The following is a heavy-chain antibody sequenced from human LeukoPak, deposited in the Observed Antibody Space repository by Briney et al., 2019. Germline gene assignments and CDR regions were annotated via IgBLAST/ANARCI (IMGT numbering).Heavy chain of an antibody. V-gene: IGHV1-69*05. CDR1: GGTFSSYA. Sequence: ASVKVSCKASGGTFSSYAISWVRQAPGQGLEWMGRMIPIFGTANYAQKFQGRVTITTDESTSTAYMELSSLRSEDTAVYYCARELFSSSWYVRDFDYWGQGTLVTVSS. CDR3: ARELFSSSWYVRDFDY. D-gene: IGHD6-13*01. CDR2: MIPIFGTA. J-gene: IGHJ4*02.